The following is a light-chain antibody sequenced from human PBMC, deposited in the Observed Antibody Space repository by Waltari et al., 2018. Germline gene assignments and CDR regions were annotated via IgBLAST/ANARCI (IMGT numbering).Light chain of an antibody. CDR3: SSYTSSNTLG. CDR2: AVT. V-gene: IGLV2-14*03. CDR1: SSDVGGYNY. J-gene: IGLJ1*01. Sequence: QSSLTQPASVSGSPGQSITISCTGTSSDVGGYNYVSWYQQPPGKAPKLMIYAVTNRPSGVSNRFSGAKSGNTASLTISGLQAEDEADYYCSSYTSSNTLGFGTGTKVTVL.